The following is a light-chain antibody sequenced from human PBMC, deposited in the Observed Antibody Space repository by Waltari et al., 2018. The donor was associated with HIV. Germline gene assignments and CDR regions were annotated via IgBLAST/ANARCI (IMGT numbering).Light chain of an antibody. CDR1: RTHVGSSHH. Sequence: QSALTQPPPVSGSPGQSITITCPGTRTHVGSSHHLSWYQHHPGQAPKLMIYDVDNRLPVVSIGFSGSKSGITASLTISGLRAEDEADYYCGSYTSSSTYVFGTGTEVTVL. V-gene: IGLV2-14*03. CDR3: GSYTSSSTYV. CDR2: DVD. J-gene: IGLJ1*01.